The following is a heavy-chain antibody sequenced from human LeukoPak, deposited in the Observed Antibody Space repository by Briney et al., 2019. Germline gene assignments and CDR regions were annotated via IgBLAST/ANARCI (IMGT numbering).Heavy chain of an antibody. Sequence: ASETLSLTCTVSGGSISSYYWTWIRQSPVKGLEWIGYIYYSGYTNSNPSLKSRVTISVDTSKNQFSLNLKSVTAADTAVYYCARSEMPTRSDAFDIWGQGTMVSVSS. CDR2: IYYSGYT. D-gene: IGHD5-24*01. CDR1: GGSISSYY. V-gene: IGHV4-59*01. J-gene: IGHJ3*02. CDR3: ARSEMPTRSDAFDI.